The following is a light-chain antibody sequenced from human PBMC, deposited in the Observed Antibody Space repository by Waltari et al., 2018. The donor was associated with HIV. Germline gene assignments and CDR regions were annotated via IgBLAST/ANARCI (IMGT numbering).Light chain of an antibody. CDR2: AAS. CDR1: QDINNY. V-gene: IGKV1-9*01. CDR3: QQLDSYVQIT. J-gene: IGKJ4*01. Sequence: DIHLTQSPSFLSASVGDRVTITCRSSQDINNYLAWYQQKAGKAPKLLIYAASTLQSGVPSRFSGSESGTEFTLTISSLQPEDFATYYCQQLDSYVQITFGGGTKVEIK.